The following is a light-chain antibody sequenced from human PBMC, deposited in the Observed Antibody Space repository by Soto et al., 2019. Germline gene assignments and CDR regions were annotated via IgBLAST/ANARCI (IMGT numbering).Light chain of an antibody. J-gene: IGKJ1*01. V-gene: IGKV2-28*01. CDR3: MQSLETWT. Sequence: DFVMTQSPLSLSVTPGEPASISCRSSQSLLHSNGHNYLEWYLQKPGQSPQLLIYLGSNRASEVPDRFSGSGSGTDFTLKISRVDADDVGPYYCMQSLETWTFGKGTKV. CDR1: QSLLHSNGHNY. CDR2: LGS.